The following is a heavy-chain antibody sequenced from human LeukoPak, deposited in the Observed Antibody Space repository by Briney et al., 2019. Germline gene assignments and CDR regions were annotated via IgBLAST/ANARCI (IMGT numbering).Heavy chain of an antibody. CDR1: GYTFTSYA. V-gene: IGHV7-4-1*02. D-gene: IGHD5-12*01. CDR3: ARDPVGYSGYDYGGYDY. Sequence: ASVKVSCKASGYTFTSYAMNWVRQAPGQGLEWTGWVNTNTGNPTYAQGFTGRFVFSLDTSVSTAYLQISSLKAEDTAVYYCARDPVGYSGYDYGGYDYWGQGTLVTVSS. CDR2: VNTNTGNP. J-gene: IGHJ4*02.